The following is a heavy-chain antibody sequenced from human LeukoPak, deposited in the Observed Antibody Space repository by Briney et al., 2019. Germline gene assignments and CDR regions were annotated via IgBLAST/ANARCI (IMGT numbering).Heavy chain of an antibody. J-gene: IGHJ1*01. D-gene: IGHD6-19*01. CDR2: ISYDGSNK. CDR1: GFTFSSYA. Sequence: PGGSLRLSCAASGFTFSSYAMHWVRQAPGKGLEWVAVISYDGSNKYYADSVKGRFTISRDNSKNTLYLQMNSLRAEDTAVYYCARNSIAVAGYLQHWGQGTLVTVSS. CDR3: ARNSIAVAGYLQH. V-gene: IGHV3-30-3*01.